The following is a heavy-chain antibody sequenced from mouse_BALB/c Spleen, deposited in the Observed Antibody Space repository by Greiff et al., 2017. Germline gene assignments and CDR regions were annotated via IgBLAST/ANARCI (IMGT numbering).Heavy chain of an antibody. CDR1: GFSLTSYG. CDR2: IWAGGST. V-gene: IGHV2-9*02. CDR3: ARDDDDYDWFAY. Sequence: QVQLQQSGPGLVAPSQSLSITCTVSGFSLTSYGVHWVRQPPGKGLEWLGVIWAGGSTNYNSALMSRLSISKDNSKSQVFLKMNSLQTDDTAMYYCARDDDDYDWFAYWGQGTLVTVSA. D-gene: IGHD2-4*01. J-gene: IGHJ3*01.